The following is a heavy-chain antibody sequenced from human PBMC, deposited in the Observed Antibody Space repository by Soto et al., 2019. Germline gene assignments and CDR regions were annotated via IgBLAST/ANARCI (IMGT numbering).Heavy chain of an antibody. J-gene: IGHJ4*02. D-gene: IGHD3-22*01. CDR2: ISYDGSNK. CDR3: ARDAPDDSSGYVDY. V-gene: IGHV3-30-3*01. CDR1: GFTFSSYA. Sequence: PGGSLRLSCAASGFTFSSYAMHWVRQAPGKGLEWVAVISYDGSNKYYADSVKGRFTISRDNSKNTLYLQMNSLRAEDTAVYYCARDAPDDSSGYVDYWGQGTLVTSPQ.